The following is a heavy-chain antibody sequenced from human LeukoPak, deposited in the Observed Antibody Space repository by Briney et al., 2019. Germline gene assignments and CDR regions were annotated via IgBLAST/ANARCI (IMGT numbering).Heavy chain of an antibody. CDR3: TTDYWDAFDI. J-gene: IGHJ3*02. CDR2: IRSKANSYST. Sequence: GGSLRLSXAASGFTFSGSAMHWVRQASGKGLEWVGRIRSKANSYSTAYAASVKGRFTISRDDSKNTAYLQMNSLKTEDTAVYYCTTDYWDAFDIWGQGTMVTVSS. CDR1: GFTFSGSA. D-gene: IGHD4-11*01. V-gene: IGHV3-73*01.